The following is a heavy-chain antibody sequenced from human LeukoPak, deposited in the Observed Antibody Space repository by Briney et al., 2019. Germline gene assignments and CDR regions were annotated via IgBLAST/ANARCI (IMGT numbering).Heavy chain of an antibody. Sequence: GGSLRLPCAASGFTFSTYAMTWVRLAPGKGLEWVSAISGNAGSTYYADSVKGRFTISRDNSKNTLYLQMNSLRAEDTAVYYCAKVSTVVPLVSASSFDYWGQGTLVTVSS. D-gene: IGHD4-23*01. J-gene: IGHJ4*02. V-gene: IGHV3-23*01. CDR3: AKVSTVVPLVSASSFDY. CDR2: ISGNAGST. CDR1: GFTFSTYA.